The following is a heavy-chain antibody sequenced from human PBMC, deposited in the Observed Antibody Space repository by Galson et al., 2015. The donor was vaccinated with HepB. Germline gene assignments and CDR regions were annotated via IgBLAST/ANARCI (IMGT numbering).Heavy chain of an antibody. V-gene: IGHV1-18*01. CDR1: GYTFNHHF. CDR3: ASRIFHSYGMDV. CDR2: VSPYNGDK. Sequence: SVKVSCKASGYTFNHHFINWVRQAPGQGLEWMGWVSPYNGDKKYAQKFQDRVTMTTDTSTTTAYMELRSLRSDDTAVYYCASRIFHSYGMDVWGQGTTVTVSS. D-gene: IGHD2-15*01. J-gene: IGHJ6*02.